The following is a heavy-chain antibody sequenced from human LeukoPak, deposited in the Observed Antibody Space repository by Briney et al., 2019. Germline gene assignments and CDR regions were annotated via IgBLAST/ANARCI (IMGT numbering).Heavy chain of an antibody. V-gene: IGHV4-39*01. CDR3: AVPVHLTEYSSGWYGSDY. CDR1: GGSISSSSYY. D-gene: IGHD6-19*01. CDR2: IYYSGST. J-gene: IGHJ4*02. Sequence: PSETLSLTCTVSGGSISSSSYYWGWIRQPPGKGLEWIGSIYYSGSTYYNPSLKSRVTISVDTSKNQFSLKLSSVTAADTAVYYCAVPVHLTEYSSGWYGSDYWGQGTLATVSS.